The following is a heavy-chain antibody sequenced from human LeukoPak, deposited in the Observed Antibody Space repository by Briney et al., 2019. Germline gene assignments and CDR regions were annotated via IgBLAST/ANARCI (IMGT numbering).Heavy chain of an antibody. CDR1: GGSISSSNW. D-gene: IGHD1-1*01. V-gene: IGHV4-4*02. CDR3: ARDESRTASRLYDY. J-gene: IGHJ4*02. Sequence: HSGTLSLTCAVSGGSISSSNWWSWVRQPPGKGLEWIGEIYHSGSTNYNPSLKSRVTISVDKSKNQFSLKLSSVTAADTAVYYCARDESRTASRLYDYWGQGTLVTVSS. CDR2: IYHSGST.